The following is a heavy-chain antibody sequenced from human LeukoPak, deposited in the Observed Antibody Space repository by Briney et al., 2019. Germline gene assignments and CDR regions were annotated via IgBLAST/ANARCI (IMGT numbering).Heavy chain of an antibody. CDR3: ARHGRGDSGYQSFFGY. V-gene: IGHV4-30-2*01. CDR2: IYHSGST. CDR1: GGSISSGGYS. Sequence: SQTLSLTCAVSGGSISSGGYSWSWIRQPPGKGLEWIGYIYHSGSTYYNPSLKSRVTISVDTSKNQFSLKLDSVTAADAAVYYCARHGRGDSGYQSFFGYWGQGILVTVSS. J-gene: IGHJ4*02. D-gene: IGHD5-12*01.